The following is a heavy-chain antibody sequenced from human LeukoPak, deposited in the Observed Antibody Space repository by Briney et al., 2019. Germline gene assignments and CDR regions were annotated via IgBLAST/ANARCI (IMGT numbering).Heavy chain of an antibody. Sequence: PGGSLRLSCAASGFTFSSYGMHWVRQAPGKGLEWVAVISYDGSNKYYADSVKGRFTISRDNSKNTLYLQMNSLRAEDTAVYYCAAGRISPWHQLLPVADYWGQGTLVTVSS. CDR1: GFTFSSYG. CDR2: ISYDGSNK. J-gene: IGHJ4*02. CDR3: AAGRISPWHQLLPVADY. V-gene: IGHV3-30*03. D-gene: IGHD2-2*01.